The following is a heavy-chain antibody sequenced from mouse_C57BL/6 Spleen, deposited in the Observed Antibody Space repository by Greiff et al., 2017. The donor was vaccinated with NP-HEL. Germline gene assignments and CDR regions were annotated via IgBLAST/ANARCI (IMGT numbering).Heavy chain of an antibody. D-gene: IGHD2-3*01. CDR1: GYTFTSYW. CDR2: IDPSDSYT. Sequence: QVQLQQPGAELVMPGASVKLSCKASGYTFTSYWMHWVKQRPGQGLEWIGEIDPSDSYTNYSQKFKGKSTLTVDKSSSTAYMQLSSLTSEDSAVYYCARIYDGPTGDYWGQGTTLTVSS. V-gene: IGHV1-69*01. CDR3: ARIYDGPTGDY. J-gene: IGHJ2*01.